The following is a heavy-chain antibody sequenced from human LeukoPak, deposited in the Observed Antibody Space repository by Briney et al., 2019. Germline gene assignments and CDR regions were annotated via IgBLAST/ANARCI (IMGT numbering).Heavy chain of an antibody. J-gene: IGHJ3*02. V-gene: IGHV3-23*01. D-gene: IGHD3-16*02. CDR1: GFTFSSYA. CDR2: ISGSGGST. CDR3: SSLDAYAFDI. Sequence: GASLRPSCAASGFTFSSYAMSWVRQAPGKGLEWVSTISGSGGSTYYADSVKGRFTLSRDNSKNTLYLQMNSLRAEDTAVYYCSSLDAYAFDIWGQGTMVTVSS.